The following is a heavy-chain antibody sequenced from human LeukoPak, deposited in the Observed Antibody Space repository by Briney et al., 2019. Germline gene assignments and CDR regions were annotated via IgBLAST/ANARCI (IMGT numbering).Heavy chain of an antibody. D-gene: IGHD2-15*01. J-gene: IGHJ4*02. V-gene: IGHV3-33*01. CDR1: GFSFSSYG. Sequence: PGRSLRLSCAASGFSFSSYGMHWVRQAPGKGLECVAVIWYDESYKFYADSVKGRFTISRDNSKNTLYLQMNSLRAEDTAVYYCARPDCTGGNCYSYATYFFVYWGQGTLVTVSS. CDR3: ARPDCTGGNCYSYATYFFVY. CDR2: IWYDESYK.